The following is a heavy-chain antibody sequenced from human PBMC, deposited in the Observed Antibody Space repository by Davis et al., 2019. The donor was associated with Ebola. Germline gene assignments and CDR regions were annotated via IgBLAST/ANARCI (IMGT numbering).Heavy chain of an antibody. J-gene: IGHJ4*02. D-gene: IGHD2-15*01. CDR3: ARAETGGAWYSHCFDY. Sequence: SETLSLTCTVSGGSINSYYWNWIRQAPGKGLEWIGYISYSGNTKYSPSVKSRITISVDTPKNQFSLNLSSVTAADTAVYYCARAETGGAWYSHCFDYWGQGTLVTVSS. V-gene: IGHV4-59*01. CDR2: ISYSGNT. CDR1: GGSINSYY.